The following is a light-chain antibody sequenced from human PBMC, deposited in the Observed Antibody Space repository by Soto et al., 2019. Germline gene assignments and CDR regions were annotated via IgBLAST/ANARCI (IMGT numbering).Light chain of an antibody. CDR1: QSVSSN. Sequence: SARTLALPRGRSDALCCRASQSVSSNLAWYQQKPGQAPRLLIYGVSSRATGIPDRFSVSGSGTDFALTISRLEPDDFAVYNCEQYGSSAGTFGQGTKVDIK. V-gene: IGKV3-20*01. CDR3: EQYGSSAGT. J-gene: IGKJ1*01. CDR2: GVS.